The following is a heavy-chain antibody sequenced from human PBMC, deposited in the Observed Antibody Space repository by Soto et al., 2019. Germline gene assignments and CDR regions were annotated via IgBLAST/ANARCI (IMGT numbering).Heavy chain of an antibody. D-gene: IGHD2-2*01. CDR3: ARDIWDIVVVPAAIIYFDY. J-gene: IGHJ4*02. CDR2: ISYDGSNK. CDR1: GFTFSSYA. Sequence: GGSLRLSCAASGFTFSSYAMHWVRQAPGKGLEWVAVISYDGSNKYYADSVKGRFTISRDNSKNTLYLQMNSLRAEDTAVYYCARDIWDIVVVPAAIIYFDYWGQGTLVTVSS. V-gene: IGHV3-30-3*01.